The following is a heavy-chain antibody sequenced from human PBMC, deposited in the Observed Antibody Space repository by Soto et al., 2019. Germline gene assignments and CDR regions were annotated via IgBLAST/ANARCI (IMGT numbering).Heavy chain of an antibody. CDR1: GGTFSSYA. CDR3: ERGTTIFGVVSGNGMDV. V-gene: IGHV1-69*13. CDR2: IIPIFGTA. D-gene: IGHD3-3*01. Sequence: SVKVSCKASGGTFSSYAISWVRQAPGQGLEWMGGIIPIFGTANYAQKFQGRVTITADESTSTAYMELSSLRSEDTDVYYCERGTTIFGVVSGNGMDVWGQGTTVTVSS. J-gene: IGHJ6*02.